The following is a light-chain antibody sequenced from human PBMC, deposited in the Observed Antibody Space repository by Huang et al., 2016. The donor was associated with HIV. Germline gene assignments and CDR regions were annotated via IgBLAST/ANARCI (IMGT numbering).Light chain of an antibody. Sequence: EIVLTQSPATLSLSPGERATLSCRASQSVSSYLAWYQQKPGQAPRLLIYDASNRATGSPARVSGSGSGTDFTLTISSLEPEDFAVYYCQQRSNWRTFGQGTRLEIK. J-gene: IGKJ5*01. V-gene: IGKV3-11*01. CDR1: QSVSSY. CDR3: QQRSNWRT. CDR2: DAS.